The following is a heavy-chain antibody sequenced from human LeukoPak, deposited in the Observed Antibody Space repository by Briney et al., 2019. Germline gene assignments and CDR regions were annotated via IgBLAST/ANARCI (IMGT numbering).Heavy chain of an antibody. CDR3: AKVHYDSSGYYLYYFDY. D-gene: IGHD3-22*01. CDR2: ISGSGGST. CDR1: GFTFSSYA. V-gene: IGHV3-23*01. Sequence: PGGSLRLSCAASGFTFSSYAVSWVRQAPGKGLEWVSAISGSGGSTYYADSVKGRFTISRDNSKSTLYLQMNSLRAEDTAVYYCAKVHYDSSGYYLYYFDYWGQGTLVTVSS. J-gene: IGHJ4*02.